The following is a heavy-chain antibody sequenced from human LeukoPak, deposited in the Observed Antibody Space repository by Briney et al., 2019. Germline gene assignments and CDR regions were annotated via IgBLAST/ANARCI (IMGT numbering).Heavy chain of an antibody. CDR1: GYSISSGYY. CDR3: ARHADFQGLDY. Sequence: SETLSLTCTVSGYSISSGYYWGWIRQPPGKGLEWIGSIYHSGSTYYNPSLKSRVTISVDTSKNQFSLKLSSVTAADTAVYYCARHADFQGLDYWGQGTLVTVSS. D-gene: IGHD2/OR15-2a*01. V-gene: IGHV4-38-2*02. CDR2: IYHSGST. J-gene: IGHJ4*02.